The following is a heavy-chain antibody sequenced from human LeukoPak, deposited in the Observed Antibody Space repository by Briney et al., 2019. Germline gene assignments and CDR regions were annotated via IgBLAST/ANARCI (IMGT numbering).Heavy chain of an antibody. CDR1: GDSVSTNSVG. Sequence: SQTLSLTCAISGDSVSTNSVGWPWIRQSPSRGLDWLGKTYYRSKWYIDYAVSVKSRITINPDTSKNRFSLQLNSVTPEDTAVYYCARSRNYAFDYWGQGALVTVSS. J-gene: IGHJ4*02. CDR3: ARSRNYAFDY. CDR2: TYYRSKWYI. D-gene: IGHD2-2*01. V-gene: IGHV6-1*01.